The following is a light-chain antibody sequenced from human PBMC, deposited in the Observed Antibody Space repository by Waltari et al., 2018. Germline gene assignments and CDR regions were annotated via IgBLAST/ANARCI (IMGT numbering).Light chain of an antibody. J-gene: IGLJ2*01. CDR2: SNN. V-gene: IGLV1-44*01. Sequence: QSLLTQPPSVSGTPGQRVTISCSGSTSNIGSNVVSWYQQLPGAAPKLLIHSNNRRPSRCPDRSSCSKSGTSASRAISGLQSADEADYYCSAWDDSLNGHVVFGGGTKLIVL. CDR1: TSNIGSNV. CDR3: SAWDDSLNGHVV.